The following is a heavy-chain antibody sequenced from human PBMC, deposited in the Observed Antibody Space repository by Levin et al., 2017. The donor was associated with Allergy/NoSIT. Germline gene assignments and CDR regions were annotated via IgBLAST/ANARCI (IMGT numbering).Heavy chain of an antibody. CDR3: ARATRVQQLEHPYFDY. CDR1: GDSISSSSFY. D-gene: IGHD4/OR15-4a*01. J-gene: IGHJ4*02. V-gene: IGHV4-39*01. CDR2: IYYSVST. Sequence: SQTLSLTCTVSGDSISSSSFYWGWLRQPPGKGLGWIGTIYYSVSTYYSPSLKSRVTISADTSKNQFSLRLSSVTAADTAVYYCARATRVQQLEHPYFDYWGRGTLVNVSS.